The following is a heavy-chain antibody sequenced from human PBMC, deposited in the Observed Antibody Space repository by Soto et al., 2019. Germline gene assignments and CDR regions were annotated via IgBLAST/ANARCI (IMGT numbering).Heavy chain of an antibody. D-gene: IGHD4-17*01. CDR3: ARQDGNYYFDS. Sequence: SETLSLTCTVSGGSISSSSYYWGWIRQPPGKGLEWIGSIYYSGSTYYNPSLKSRVTISVDTSKNQFSLKLSSVTAADTAVYYCARQDGNYYFDSWGQGTLVTVSS. CDR1: GGSISSSSYY. V-gene: IGHV4-39*01. CDR2: IYYSGST. J-gene: IGHJ4*02.